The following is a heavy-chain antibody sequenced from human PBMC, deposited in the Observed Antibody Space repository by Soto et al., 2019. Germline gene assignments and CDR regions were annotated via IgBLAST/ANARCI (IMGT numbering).Heavy chain of an antibody. Sequence: ASVKVSFKASGYTFTGYYMHWVRQAPGQGLEWMGWINPNSGGTNYAQKFQGWVTMTRDTSISTAYMELSRLRSDDTAVYYCARSDYDFWSGSISDYYYYGMDVWGQGTTVTVSS. V-gene: IGHV1-2*04. CDR1: GYTFTGYY. CDR2: INPNSGGT. CDR3: ARSDYDFWSGSISDYYYYGMDV. J-gene: IGHJ6*01. D-gene: IGHD3-3*01.